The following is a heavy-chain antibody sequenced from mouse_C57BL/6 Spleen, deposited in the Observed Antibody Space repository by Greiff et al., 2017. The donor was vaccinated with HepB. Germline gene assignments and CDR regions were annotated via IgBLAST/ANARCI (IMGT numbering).Heavy chain of an antibody. CDR2: ISYDGSN. Sequence: DVQLVESGPGLVKPSQSLSLTCSVTGYSITSGYYWNWIRQFPGNKLEWMGYISYDGSNNYNPSLKNRISITRDTSKNQFFLKLNSVTTEDTATYYCARVYEGVRAMDYWGQGTSVTVSS. D-gene: IGHD2-14*01. CDR3: ARVYEGVRAMDY. J-gene: IGHJ4*01. CDR1: GYSITSGYY. V-gene: IGHV3-6*01.